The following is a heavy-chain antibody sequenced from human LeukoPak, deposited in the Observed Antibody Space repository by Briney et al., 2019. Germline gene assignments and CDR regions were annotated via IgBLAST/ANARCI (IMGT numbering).Heavy chain of an antibody. V-gene: IGHV1-2*02. J-gene: IGHJ5*02. D-gene: IGHD3-10*01. CDR3: ASFEVGA. CDR2: INPNSGGT. Sequence: ASVKVSCKASGYTFTYYYIHWVRQAPGQGLEWMGWINPNSGGTNYAQKFRGRVTMTRDTSINTAYMELNSLRSDDTAVYYCASFEVGAWGQGTLVTVSS. CDR1: GYTFTYYY.